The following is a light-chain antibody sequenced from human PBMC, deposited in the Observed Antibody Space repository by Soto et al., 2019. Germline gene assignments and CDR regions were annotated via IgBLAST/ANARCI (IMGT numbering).Light chain of an antibody. V-gene: IGKV1-5*03. CDR1: QTISSW. Sequence: DIQMTQSPSTLSGSVGDRVTITCRASQTISSWLAWYQQKPGKAPKLLIYKASTLKSGAPSRFSGSGSGTEFTLTISSLQPDDFATYYCQHYNSYSEAFGQGTRLEI. J-gene: IGKJ5*01. CDR3: QHYNSYSEA. CDR2: KAS.